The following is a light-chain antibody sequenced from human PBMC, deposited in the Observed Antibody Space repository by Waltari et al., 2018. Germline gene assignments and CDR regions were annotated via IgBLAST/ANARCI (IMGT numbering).Light chain of an antibody. CDR3: AAWDDSLNAWM. CDR2: NNN. V-gene: IGLV1-44*01. Sequence: QSVLTQPPSTSGPPGQRVTISCSGSSSNVGPNYVSWYQQPPGTAPTLLIYNNNRRPSGVPDRFAGSKSGTSASLAISGLQSEDEADYYCAAWDDSLNAWMFGGGTKLTVL. J-gene: IGLJ3*02. CDR1: SSNVGPNY.